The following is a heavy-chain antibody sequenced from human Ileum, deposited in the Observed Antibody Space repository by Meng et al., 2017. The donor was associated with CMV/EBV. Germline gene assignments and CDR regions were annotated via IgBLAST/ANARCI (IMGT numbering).Heavy chain of an antibody. J-gene: IGHJ6*02. CDR1: AFTFSSYA. CDR2: ISGSGGTA. CDR3: AKSLTYFHYHGMDV. Sequence: GESLKISCAASAFTFSSYAMSWVRQAPGKGLEWVSSISGSGGTAYYADSVKGRFTISRDNSKNTLYPQMDSLRAEDQAVYYCAKSLTYFHYHGMDVWGQGTTVTVSS. V-gene: IGHV3-23*01. D-gene: IGHD4/OR15-4a*01.